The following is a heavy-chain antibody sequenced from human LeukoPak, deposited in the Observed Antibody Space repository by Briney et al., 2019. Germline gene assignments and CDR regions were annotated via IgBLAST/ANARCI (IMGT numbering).Heavy chain of an antibody. CDR3: ARGLCRSSHYDFWSGYSCPNWFDP. CDR2: INDSGST. Sequence: SETLSLTCAVYGGSFSGYYWTWIRQSPGKGLEWIGEINDSGSTNYNPSLKSRVTISVDTAKNQFSLKLSSVTAADTAVYYSARGLCRSSHYDFWSGYSCPNWFDPWGQGTLVTVSS. V-gene: IGHV4-34*01. J-gene: IGHJ5*02. CDR1: GGSFSGYY. D-gene: IGHD3-3*01.